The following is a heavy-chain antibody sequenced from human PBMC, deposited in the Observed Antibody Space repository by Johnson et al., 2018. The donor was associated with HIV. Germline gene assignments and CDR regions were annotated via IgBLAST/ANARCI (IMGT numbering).Heavy chain of an antibody. D-gene: IGHD1-26*01. V-gene: IGHV3-30*02. J-gene: IGHJ3*02. Sequence: QVQLVESGGGLVQPGGSLRLSCAASGFTFNSYGMDWVRQAPGKGLEWVAFIQYDGNTKYYIDSVKGRFTVSRDNSKNTLYLQMKSLRPEDAAVYYCAKESKWESRTPHAFDMWGQGTMVTVSS. CDR1: GFTFNSYG. CDR3: AKESKWESRTPHAFDM. CDR2: IQYDGNTK.